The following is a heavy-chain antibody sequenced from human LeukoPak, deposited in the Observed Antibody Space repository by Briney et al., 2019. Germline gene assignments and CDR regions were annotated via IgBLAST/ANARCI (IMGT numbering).Heavy chain of an antibody. Sequence: SETLSLTCTVSGGSISSSSYYWGWIRQPPGKGLEWIGSIYYSGSTYYNPSLKSRVTISVDTSKNQFSLKLSSVTAADTAVYYCATLDTMIVVALDYWGQGTLVTVSS. CDR2: IYYSGST. CDR1: GGSISSSSYY. V-gene: IGHV4-39*07. J-gene: IGHJ4*02. D-gene: IGHD3-22*01. CDR3: ATLDTMIVVALDY.